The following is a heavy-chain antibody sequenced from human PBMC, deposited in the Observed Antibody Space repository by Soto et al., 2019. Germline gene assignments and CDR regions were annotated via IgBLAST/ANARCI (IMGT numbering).Heavy chain of an antibody. CDR2: INPKTGDT. D-gene: IGHD4-17*01. J-gene: IGHJ4*02. Sequence: QVQLVQSGAEVKKPGASVKVSCKASGYTFTGYYVHWVRQAPGQGLEWMGWINPKTGDTHYGQNFQGWVTMTRDTSISTLYMELRRLTSDDTAVYYCARDGGVYGDYDYWGQGTPVTVSS. CDR1: GYTFTGYY. CDR3: ARDGGVYGDYDY. V-gene: IGHV1-2*04.